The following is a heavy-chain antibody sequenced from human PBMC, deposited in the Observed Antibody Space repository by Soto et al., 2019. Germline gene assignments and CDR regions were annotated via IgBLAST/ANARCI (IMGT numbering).Heavy chain of an antibody. Sequence: QVQLQQSGPGLVKPSQTLSLTCAISGDSISTNNVAWNWIRQSPSGGLEWLGRTGYTSKWYNDYAVYVRSRITITPDTSKIQFPLQLNSVTLDDTAVYYCASGKYSAFDYWGQGTLVTVSS. CDR2: TGYTSKWYN. J-gene: IGHJ4*02. CDR3: ASGKYSAFDY. V-gene: IGHV6-1*01. D-gene: IGHD5-18*01. CDR1: GDSISTNNVA.